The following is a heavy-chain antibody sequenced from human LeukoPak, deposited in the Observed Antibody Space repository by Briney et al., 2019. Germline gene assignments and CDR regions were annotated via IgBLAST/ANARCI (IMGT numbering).Heavy chain of an antibody. CDR1: GYTFTSYA. D-gene: IGHD6-19*01. CDR2: INAGNGNT. CDR3: ARAPGWYHLNPDWFDP. Sequence: ASVKVSCKASGYTFTSYAMHWVRQAPGQRLEWMGWINAGNGNTKYSQEFQGRVTITRDTSASTAYMELSSLRSEDMAVYYCARAPGWYHLNPDWFDPWGQGTLVTVPS. V-gene: IGHV1-3*03. J-gene: IGHJ5*02.